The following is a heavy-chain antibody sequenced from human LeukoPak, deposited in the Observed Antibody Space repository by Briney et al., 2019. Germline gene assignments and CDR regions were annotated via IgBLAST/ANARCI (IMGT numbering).Heavy chain of an antibody. CDR1: GGSISSYY. CDR3: ARRGVTPNYYMDV. Sequence: PSETLSLTCTVSGGSISSYYWSWIRQPPGKGLEWIGYIYYSGSTNYNPSLKSRVTISVHTSKNQFSLKLRSVTAADTAVYYCARRGVTPNYYMDVWGKGTTVTVSS. V-gene: IGHV4-59*01. J-gene: IGHJ6*03. D-gene: IGHD2-21*02. CDR2: IYYSGST.